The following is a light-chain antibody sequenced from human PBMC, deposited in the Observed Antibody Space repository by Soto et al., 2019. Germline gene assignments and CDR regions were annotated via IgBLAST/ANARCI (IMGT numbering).Light chain of an antibody. CDR1: QDISNY. CDR3: QQYDNLPPYT. CDR2: DAS. V-gene: IGKV1-33*01. Sequence: DLQMTQSPSSLSASVGDRVTITCQASQDISNYLNWYQQKPGKAPKLLIYDASNLETGVPSRFSGSGPGTDFTFTISSLQPEDIATYYCQQYDNLPPYTLGQGTKLEIK. J-gene: IGKJ2*01.